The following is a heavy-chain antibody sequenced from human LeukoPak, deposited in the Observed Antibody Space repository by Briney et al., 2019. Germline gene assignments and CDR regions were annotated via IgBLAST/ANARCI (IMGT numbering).Heavy chain of an antibody. CDR2: ISGSGGST. D-gene: IGHD1-7*01. J-gene: IGHJ4*02. CDR3: AKATHITGTIDY. V-gene: IGHV3-23*01. CDR1: GFTFSSYA. Sequence: GGSLRLSCAASGFTFSSYAMSWVRQAPGKGLEWVSAISGSGGSTYYADSVKGWFTISRDNSKNTLYLQMNSLRAEDTAVYYCAKATHITGTIDYWGQGTLVTVSS.